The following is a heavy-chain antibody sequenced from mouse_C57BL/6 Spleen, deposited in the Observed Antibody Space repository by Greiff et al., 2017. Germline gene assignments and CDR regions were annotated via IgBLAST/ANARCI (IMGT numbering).Heavy chain of an antibody. V-gene: IGHV1-80*01. CDR2: IYPGDGDT. Sequence: QVQLQQSGAELVKPGASVKISCKASGYAFSSYWMNWVKQRPGKGLEWIGQIYPGDGDTNYNGKFKGKATLTADKSSSTAYMQLSSLTSEDSAVYFCARSSTMITRAMDYWGQGTSVTVSS. CDR3: ARSSTMITRAMDY. D-gene: IGHD2-4*01. J-gene: IGHJ4*01. CDR1: GYAFSSYW.